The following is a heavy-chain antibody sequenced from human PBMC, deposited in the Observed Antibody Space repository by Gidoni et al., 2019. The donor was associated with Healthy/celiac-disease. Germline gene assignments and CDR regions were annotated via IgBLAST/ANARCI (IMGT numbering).Heavy chain of an antibody. V-gene: IGHV3-23*01. J-gene: IGHJ6*02. CDR2: ISGSGGSI. CDR3: AKGLKSDNYDFWSGYYNDYYYYGMDV. CDR1: GFTFSSYA. D-gene: IGHD3-3*01. Sequence: EVQLLESGGGLVQPGGSLRLSCAASGFTFSSYAMSWVRQAPGKGLEWVAAISGSGGSIYYADSLKGRFTISRDNAKNTLYLQMNSLRAEDTAVYYCAKGLKSDNYDFWSGYYNDYYYYGMDVWGQGTTVTVSS.